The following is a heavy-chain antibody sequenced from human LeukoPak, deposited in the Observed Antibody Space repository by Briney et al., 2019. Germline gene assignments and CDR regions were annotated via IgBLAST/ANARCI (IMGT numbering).Heavy chain of an antibody. V-gene: IGHV3-23*01. J-gene: IGHJ4*02. CDR1: GFTFSSFA. CDR2: TSGSGSTT. D-gene: IGHD2-21*02. CDR3: ARDGVSCGGGCYSLSDY. Sequence: GGSLRLSCAASGFTFSSFAMSWVRQAPGKGLEWVSVTSGSGSTTYHADSVKGRFTSSRANSKNTLDLQMNRLGAEDTAQYSCARDGVSCGGGCYSLSDYWGQGTLVSVSS.